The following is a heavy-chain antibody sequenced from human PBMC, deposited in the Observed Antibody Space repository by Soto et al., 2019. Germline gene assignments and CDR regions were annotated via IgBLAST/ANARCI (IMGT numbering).Heavy chain of an antibody. CDR2: IYYSGST. CDR3: ARVPARYYDFWSGSRAFDI. CDR1: GGSISSYY. J-gene: IGHJ3*02. Sequence: SETLSLTCTVSGGSISSYYWSWIRQPPGKGLEWIGYIYYSGSTNYNPSLKSRVTISVDTSKNQFSLKLSSVTAADTAVYYCARVPARYYDFWSGSRAFDIWGQGTMVT. V-gene: IGHV4-59*01. D-gene: IGHD3-3*01.